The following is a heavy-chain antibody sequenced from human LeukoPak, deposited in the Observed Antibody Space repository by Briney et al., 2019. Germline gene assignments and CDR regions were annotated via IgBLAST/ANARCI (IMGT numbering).Heavy chain of an antibody. CDR3: TRGLWGPPFDY. V-gene: IGHV3-49*04. D-gene: IGHD3-16*01. Sequence: PGGSLRLSCTASGFTFGDYAMSWVRQAPGKGLEWVGFVRSNAYGGTSDYAGVVKGSFIISRDHSNSNAYLQMNSLKTEDTSVYYCTRGLWGPPFDYWGQGTLVTVSS. CDR1: GFTFGDYA. J-gene: IGHJ4*02. CDR2: VRSNAYGGTS.